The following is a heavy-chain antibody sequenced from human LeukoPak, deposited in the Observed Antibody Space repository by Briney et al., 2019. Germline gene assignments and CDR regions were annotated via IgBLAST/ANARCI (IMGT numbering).Heavy chain of an antibody. V-gene: IGHV5-10-1*01. Sequence: GESLKISCKGSGYSFTSDWISWVRQMPGKGLEWMGRIDPSDSYTNYSPSFQGHVTISADKSISTAYLQWSSLKASDTAIYYCARHFGAVGAFDHWGQGSLITVSS. CDR3: ARHFGAVGAFDH. CDR2: IDPSDSYT. D-gene: IGHD1-26*01. J-gene: IGHJ4*02. CDR1: GYSFTSDW.